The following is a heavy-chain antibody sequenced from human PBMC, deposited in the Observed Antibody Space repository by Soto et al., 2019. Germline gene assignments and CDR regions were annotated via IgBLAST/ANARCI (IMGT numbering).Heavy chain of an antibody. Sequence: QVQLVESGGGVVQPGRSLRLYCAASGFIFGNCAMHWVRQAPGKGLEWVAVITSDGSNEYYADFVKGRFTISRDNPKNTLYLQMNSLRGEDTSVYYCARNCGMDVWGQGTTVTVS. CDR2: ITSDGSNE. D-gene: IGHD1-1*01. CDR1: GFIFGNCA. V-gene: IGHV3-30-3*01. J-gene: IGHJ6*02. CDR3: ARNCGMDV.